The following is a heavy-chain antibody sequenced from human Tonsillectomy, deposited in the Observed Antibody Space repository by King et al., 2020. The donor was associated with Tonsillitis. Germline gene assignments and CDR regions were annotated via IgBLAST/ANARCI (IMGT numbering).Heavy chain of an antibody. CDR3: ARDPEADSRIYYWYFDL. V-gene: IGHV3-33*05. CDR1: GFTFSSYG. Sequence: VQLVESGGGVVQPGRSLRLSCAASGFTFSSYGMHWVRQAPGKGLEWVAVISYDGSNKYYADSVKGRFTIYRDNSKNTLYLQMNSLRAEDTAVYYCARDPEADSRIYYWYFDLWGRGTLVTVSS. CDR2: ISYDGSNK. D-gene: IGHD3-22*01. J-gene: IGHJ2*01.